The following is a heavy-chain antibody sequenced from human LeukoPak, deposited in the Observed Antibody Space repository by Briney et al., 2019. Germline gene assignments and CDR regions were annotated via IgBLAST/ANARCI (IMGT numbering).Heavy chain of an antibody. CDR3: ATVSYDTSGNAPHFDF. V-gene: IGHV1-24*01. J-gene: IGHJ4*02. D-gene: IGHD3-22*01. Sequence: GASVKVSCKVSGYTLTALSMHWVRQAPGKGLEWMGGFDPEDGETIYAQNFQGRVTMSEETSTDTAYMELSSLRSEDTAVYYCATVSYDTSGNAPHFDFWGQGTLVSVSS. CDR1: GYTLTALS. CDR2: FDPEDGET.